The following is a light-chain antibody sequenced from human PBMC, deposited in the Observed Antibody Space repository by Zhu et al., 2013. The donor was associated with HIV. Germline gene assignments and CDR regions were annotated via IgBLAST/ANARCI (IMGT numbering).Light chain of an antibody. CDR1: KSNIGSNT. J-gene: IGLJ1*01. V-gene: IGLV1-44*01. Sequence: QFMLTQPPSVSGTPGQRVSISCSGSKSNIGSNTVNWYQQIPGRTPKLLIFRDDQRPSTVPDRFSGSKSGTSASLAISGLQSEDEADYFCVAWDDSLSGLYVFGTVTKVTVL. CDR3: VAWDDSLSGLYV. CDR2: RDD.